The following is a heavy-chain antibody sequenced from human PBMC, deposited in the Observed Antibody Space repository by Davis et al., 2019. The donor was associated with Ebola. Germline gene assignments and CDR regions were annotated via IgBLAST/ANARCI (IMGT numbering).Heavy chain of an antibody. J-gene: IGHJ4*02. V-gene: IGHV4-34*01. D-gene: IGHD2-21*01. CDR3: ARGGGWGLVY. Sequence: PSETLSLTCAVYGGSFSGYYWSWIRQPPGKGLEWIGEINHSGSTNYNPSLKSRVTISVDTSKNQFSLKLSSVTAADTAVYYCARGGGWGLVYWGQGTLVTVSS. CDR2: INHSGST. CDR1: GGSFSGYY.